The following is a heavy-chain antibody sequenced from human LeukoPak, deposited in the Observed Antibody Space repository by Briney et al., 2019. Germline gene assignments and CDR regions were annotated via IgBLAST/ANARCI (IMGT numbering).Heavy chain of an antibody. V-gene: IGHV4-39*01. CDR2: ASYSGTA. CDR1: GGSVSGSGYF. CDR3: ARHNGYNSAYYYYRMDV. Sequence: SETLSLTCTVSGGSVSGSGYFWGWIRQPPGKGLEWIGTASYSGTAFYNPSLRTRVTMSVDTSNNELSLNLSSVTAADTAVYYCARHNGYNSAYYYYRMDVWGKGTTVTVSS. D-gene: IGHD5-24*01. J-gene: IGHJ6*03.